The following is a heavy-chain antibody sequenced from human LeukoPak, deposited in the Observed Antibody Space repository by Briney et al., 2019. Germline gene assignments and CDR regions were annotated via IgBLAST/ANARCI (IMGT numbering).Heavy chain of an antibody. D-gene: IGHD3-22*01. CDR1: GYTLTTYW. J-gene: IGHJ3*02. CDR3: ARPRDLTTSYDAFDI. V-gene: IGHV5-51*01. Sequence: GESLKISCKGSGYTLTTYWIGWVRQMPGKGLEWMGIIYPGDSDTRYSPSFQGQVTISADKSISTAYLQWSSLKASDTAMYYCARPRDLTTSYDAFDIWGQGTMVTVSS. CDR2: IYPGDSDT.